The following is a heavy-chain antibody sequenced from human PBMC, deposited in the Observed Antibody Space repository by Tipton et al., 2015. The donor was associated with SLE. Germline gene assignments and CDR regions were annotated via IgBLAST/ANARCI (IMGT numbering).Heavy chain of an antibody. D-gene: IGHD2-21*02. CDR3: ARQLGYGDPFAFDY. J-gene: IGHJ4*02. CDR2: FYYTGAT. Sequence: TLSLTCTVSGGSLSGYYWSWIRQPPGKGLQWVAYFYYTGATDYIPSLRDRVTISIATSRKQFALKLTSVTAADTAIYYCARQLGYGDPFAFDYWAQGTLVTVSS. V-gene: IGHV4-59*08. CDR1: GGSLSGYY.